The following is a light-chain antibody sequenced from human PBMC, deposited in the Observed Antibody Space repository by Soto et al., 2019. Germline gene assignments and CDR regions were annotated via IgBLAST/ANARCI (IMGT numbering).Light chain of an antibody. CDR2: DVT. CDR3: SSYTSSSTYV. J-gene: IGLJ1*01. Sequence: QSVLAQPPSVSGSPGQSVAISCTGTSSDVGNSNGVSWYQQAPGTAPKLMIYDVTNRPSGVPDRFSGSKSGNTASLTISGPQAEDEADYYCSSYTSSSTYVFGTGTKVTVL. CDR1: SSDVGNSNG. V-gene: IGLV2-18*02.